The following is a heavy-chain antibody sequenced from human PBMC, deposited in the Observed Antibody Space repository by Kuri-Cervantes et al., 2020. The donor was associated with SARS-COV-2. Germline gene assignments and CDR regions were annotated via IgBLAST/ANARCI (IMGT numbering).Heavy chain of an antibody. V-gene: IGHV4-39*01. CDR2: IYYSGST. Sequence: SETLSLTCTVSGGSISSYYWGWIRQPPGKGLEWIGSIYYSGSTYYNPSLKSRVTISVDTSKNQFSLKLSSVTAADTAVYYCARYGVYYYYYYMDVWDKGTTVTVSS. J-gene: IGHJ6*03. CDR1: GGSISSYY. CDR3: ARYGVYYYYYYMDV. D-gene: IGHD3-3*01.